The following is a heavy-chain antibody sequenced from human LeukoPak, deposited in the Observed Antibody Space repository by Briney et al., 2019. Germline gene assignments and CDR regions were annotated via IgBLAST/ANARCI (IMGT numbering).Heavy chain of an antibody. CDR1: GGSISSSSYY. CDR2: INHSGST. D-gene: IGHD5-18*01. Sequence: SETLSLTCTVSGGSISSSSYYWGWIRQPPGKGLEWIGEINHSGSTNYNPSLKSRVTISVDTSKNQFSLKLSSVTAADTAVYYCARLGYSYGFKYYYYGMDVWGQGTTVTVSS. CDR3: ARLGYSYGFKYYYYGMDV. V-gene: IGHV4-39*07. J-gene: IGHJ6*02.